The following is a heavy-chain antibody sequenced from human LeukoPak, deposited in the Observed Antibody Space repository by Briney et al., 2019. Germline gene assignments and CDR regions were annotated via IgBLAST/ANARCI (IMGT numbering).Heavy chain of an antibody. CDR1: EFTFSTFS. J-gene: IGHJ4*02. V-gene: IGHV3-23*01. D-gene: IGHD4-23*01. Sequence: QPVGSLRLSCAASEFTFSTFSMSWVRQAPGKGLEWVSAISGSGGSTYYADSVKGRFTISRDNSKNTLYLQMNSLRAEDTAVYYCAKDRNYGGNSRGFDYWGQGTLVTVSS. CDR2: ISGSGGST. CDR3: AKDRNYGGNSRGFDY.